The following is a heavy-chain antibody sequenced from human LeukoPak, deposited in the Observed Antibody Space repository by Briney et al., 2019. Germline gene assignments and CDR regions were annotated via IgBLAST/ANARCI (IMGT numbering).Heavy chain of an antibody. Sequence: SETLSLTCTVSGGSITSSTYYWGWIRQPPGKGLEWIAYIYYSGSTYYNPSLKSRVTISVDTSKNQFSLKLSSVTAADTAVYYCARGRFSSGPWGQGTLVTVSS. CDR2: IYYSGST. CDR1: GGSITSSTYY. V-gene: IGHV4-39*01. J-gene: IGHJ5*02. CDR3: ARGRFSSGP.